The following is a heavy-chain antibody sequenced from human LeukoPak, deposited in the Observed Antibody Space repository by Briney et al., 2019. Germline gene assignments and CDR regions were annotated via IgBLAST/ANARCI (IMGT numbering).Heavy chain of an antibody. V-gene: IGHV3-23*01. CDR2: ISESGDAT. CDR3: AKDRDY. Sequence: GGSLRLSYAAAGFTFSSCAMSWVRLAPGKGLEWVSAISESGDATYYADSVRGRFTISRDNSKNTLYLQMNRLRGDDTAIYYCAKDRDYWGQGTLVTVSS. J-gene: IGHJ4*02. CDR1: GFTFSSCA.